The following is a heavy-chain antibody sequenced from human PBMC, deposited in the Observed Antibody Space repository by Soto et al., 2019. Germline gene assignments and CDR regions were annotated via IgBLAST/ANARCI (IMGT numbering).Heavy chain of an antibody. J-gene: IGHJ6*02. CDR2: IYPGDSDT. CDR1: GYSFTSYW. D-gene: IGHD4-17*01. Sequence: PGESLKISCKGSGYSFTSYWIGWVRQMPGKGLEWMGIIYPGDSDTRYSPSFQGQVTISADKSISTAYLQWSSLKASDTAMYYCARFNDYGDSIYYYGMDVWGQGTTVTVSS. V-gene: IGHV5-51*01. CDR3: ARFNDYGDSIYYYGMDV.